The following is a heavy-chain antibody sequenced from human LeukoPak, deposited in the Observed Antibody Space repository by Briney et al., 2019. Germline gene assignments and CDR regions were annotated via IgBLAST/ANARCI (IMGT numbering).Heavy chain of an antibody. CDR2: ISAYNGNT. V-gene: IGHV1-18*01. Sequence: ASVKVSCKASGYTFTSYGISWVRQAPGQGLEWMGWISAYNGNTNYAQKLQGRVTMTTDTSTSTAYTELRSLRSDDTAVYYCATGSMYYDILTGYYGKYYFDYWGQGTLVTVSS. CDR1: GYTFTSYG. D-gene: IGHD3-9*01. CDR3: ATGSMYYDILTGYYGKYYFDY. J-gene: IGHJ4*02.